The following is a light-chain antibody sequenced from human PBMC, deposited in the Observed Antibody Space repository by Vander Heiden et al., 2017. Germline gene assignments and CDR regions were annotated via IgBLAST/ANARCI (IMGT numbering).Light chain of an antibody. V-gene: IGKV1-5*03. J-gene: IGKJ1*01. CDR1: QSVKSW. CDR2: QAS. Sequence: DIQMTQSPSTLSASVGDTVTITCRASQSVKSWLAWHQQKPGKVPKLLIYQASTLESGVPSRLSGSESGTEFTLTISSLQPDDFAIYYCQQYNSYPWTFGQGTKVEI. CDR3: QQYNSYPWT.